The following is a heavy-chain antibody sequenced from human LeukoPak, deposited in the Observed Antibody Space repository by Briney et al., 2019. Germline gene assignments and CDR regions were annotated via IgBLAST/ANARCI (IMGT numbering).Heavy chain of an antibody. D-gene: IGHD2-15*01. Sequence: GESLKISCKGSGYSFTSYWIGWVRQMPGKGLEWMGIIYPRDSDTRYSPSFQGQVTISADKSISTAYLQWSSLKASDTAMYYCARQPPRYCSGGSCPRDAFDIWGQGTMVTVSS. CDR2: IYPRDSDT. CDR1: GYSFTSYW. J-gene: IGHJ3*02. CDR3: ARQPPRYCSGGSCPRDAFDI. V-gene: IGHV5-51*01.